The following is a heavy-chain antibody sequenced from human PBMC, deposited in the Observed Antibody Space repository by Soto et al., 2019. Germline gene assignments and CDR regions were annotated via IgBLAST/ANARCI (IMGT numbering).Heavy chain of an antibody. Sequence: GGSLRLSCAASGFTFSSYSMNWVRQAPGKGLEWASSISSSSSYIYYADSVKGRFTISRDNAKNSLYLQMNSLRAEDTAVYYCARERGYCSGGSCYSPPHYWGQGTLVTV. D-gene: IGHD2-15*01. CDR1: GFTFSSYS. CDR2: ISSSSSYI. J-gene: IGHJ4*02. CDR3: ARERGYCSGGSCYSPPHY. V-gene: IGHV3-21*01.